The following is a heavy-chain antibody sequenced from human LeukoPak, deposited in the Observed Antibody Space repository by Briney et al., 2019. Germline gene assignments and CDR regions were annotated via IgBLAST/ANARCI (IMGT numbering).Heavy chain of an antibody. CDR3: ARQDVVVITAATYYYGMDV. Sequence: SETLSLTCTVSGGSISSYYWNWIRQPPGKGLEWIGYIYYSGSTNYNPSLKSRVTISVDTSKNQFSLKLISVTAADTAVYYCARQDVVVITAATYYYGMDVWGRGTTVTVAS. CDR2: IYYSGST. V-gene: IGHV4-59*08. CDR1: GGSISSYY. D-gene: IGHD2-2*01. J-gene: IGHJ6*02.